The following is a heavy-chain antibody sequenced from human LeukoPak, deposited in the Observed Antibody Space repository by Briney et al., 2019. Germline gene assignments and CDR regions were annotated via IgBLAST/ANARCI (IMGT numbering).Heavy chain of an antibody. Sequence: GGSLRLSCTVSGFTVSSYSMNWVRQAPGKGLEWVSSISSSSSYIYYADSVKGRFTISRDNAKNSLYLQMNSLRAEDTAVYYCASAGRMSYYMDVWGKGTTVTVSS. CDR3: ASAGRMSYYMDV. CDR1: GFTVSSYS. V-gene: IGHV3-21*01. D-gene: IGHD2-15*01. CDR2: ISSSSSYI. J-gene: IGHJ6*03.